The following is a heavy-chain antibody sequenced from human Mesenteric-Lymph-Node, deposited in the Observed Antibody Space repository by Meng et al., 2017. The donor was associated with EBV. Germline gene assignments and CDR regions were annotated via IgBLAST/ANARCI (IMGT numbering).Heavy chain of an antibody. Sequence: VQVGQSGSGVKKPWASVTVSGKAPISPITSYYMHWVRQAPGQGLEWMGIINPSGGSTSYAQKFQGRVTMTRDTSTSTVYMELSSLRSEDTAVYYCARVDSSSWYKYFQHWGQGTLVTVSS. J-gene: IGHJ1*01. CDR3: ARVDSSSWYKYFQH. D-gene: IGHD6-13*01. V-gene: IGHV1-46*01. CDR2: INPSGGST. CDR1: ISPITSYY.